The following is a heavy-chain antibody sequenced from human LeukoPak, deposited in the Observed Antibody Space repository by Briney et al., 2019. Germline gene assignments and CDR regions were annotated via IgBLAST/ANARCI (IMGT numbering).Heavy chain of an antibody. CDR3: AKATAPYYFDY. D-gene: IGHD5-18*01. CDR1: GFTVSSNY. Sequence: GSLRLSCAASGFTVSSNYMSWVRQAPGKGLAWVSILYSGGSTSYADSVRGRFTISRDNSKNTLYLQINSLRAEDTAVYYCAKATAPYYFDYWGQGTLVTVSS. CDR2: LYSGGST. J-gene: IGHJ4*02. V-gene: IGHV3-53*01.